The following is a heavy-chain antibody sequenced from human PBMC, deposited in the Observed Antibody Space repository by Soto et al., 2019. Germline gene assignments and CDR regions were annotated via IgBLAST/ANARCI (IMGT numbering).Heavy chain of an antibody. CDR2: ISYDGSNK. Sequence: QVQLVESGGGVVQPGRSLRLSCAASGFTFSSYGMHWVRQAPGKGLEWVAVISYDGSNKYYADSVKGRFTISRDNSKNMLYLQMNSLRAEDTAVYYCAKDLLAARPRYYGMDVWGQGTTVTVSS. V-gene: IGHV3-30*18. J-gene: IGHJ6*02. CDR1: GFTFSSYG. D-gene: IGHD6-6*01. CDR3: AKDLLAARPRYYGMDV.